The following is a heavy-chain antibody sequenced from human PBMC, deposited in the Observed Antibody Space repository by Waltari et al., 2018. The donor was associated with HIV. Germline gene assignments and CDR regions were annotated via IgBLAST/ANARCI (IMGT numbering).Heavy chain of an antibody. Sequence: QVQLQQSGPGLVKPSQTLSLTCAISGDSISNNRATWNWIRQSPSRGLEWLGRTHYRSKWNYDYAVSVKGRITIEADTSKNQFSLHLNSVTPEDTGVYYCASSPGDGYFYYGMDVWGQGTTVTVSS. V-gene: IGHV6-1*01. CDR1: GDSISNNRAT. D-gene: IGHD2-21*01. CDR2: THYRSKWNY. CDR3: ASSPGDGYFYYGMDV. J-gene: IGHJ6*02.